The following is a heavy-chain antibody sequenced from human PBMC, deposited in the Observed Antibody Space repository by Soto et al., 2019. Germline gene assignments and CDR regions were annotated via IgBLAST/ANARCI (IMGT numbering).Heavy chain of an antibody. D-gene: IGHD3-10*01. CDR2: IRSRAHDATT. J-gene: IGHJ4*02. Sequence: VQLVESGGALVQPGRSLRLSCTGSGFTFADDAMSWVRQAPGKGLEWVGVIRSRAHDATTEYAATVRGRFSISSDDYNNIAYLQMNLLKTEDTDVYYCTRGPASNYYSAGGFVNAFDYWGQGTLVTVSS. CDR1: GFTFADDA. CDR3: TRGPASNYYSAGGFVNAFDY. V-gene: IGHV3-49*04.